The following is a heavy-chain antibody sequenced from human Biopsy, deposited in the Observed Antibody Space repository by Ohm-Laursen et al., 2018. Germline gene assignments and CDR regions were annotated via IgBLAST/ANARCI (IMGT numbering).Heavy chain of an antibody. CDR3: ARVPAYPSIDGYYGLDL. D-gene: IGHD3-9*01. J-gene: IGHJ6*02. CDR2: INPNSGNA. V-gene: IGHV1-2*02. Sequence: ASVKVSCKASGYTFAGYYLHWARQAPGHGLEWMGWINPNSGNANYAQSFQGRLTVTRDTSIITAYMGLTSLTFDDTAIYYCARVPAYPSIDGYYGLDLWGQGTTVIVSS. CDR1: GYTFAGYY.